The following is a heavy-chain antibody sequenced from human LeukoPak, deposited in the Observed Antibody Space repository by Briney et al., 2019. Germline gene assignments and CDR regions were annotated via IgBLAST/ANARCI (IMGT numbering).Heavy chain of an antibody. V-gene: IGHV3-23*01. CDR1: GFTFTSYA. J-gene: IGHJ4*02. D-gene: IGHD3-9*01. Sequence: GGSLRLSCAASGFTFTSYAMSWVRQAPGKGLEWVSAISGSGGSTYYADSVKGRFTISRDNSKNTLYLQMNSLRAEDTAVYYCANFDISGYFDYWGQGTLVTVSS. CDR3: ANFDISGYFDY. CDR2: ISGSGGST.